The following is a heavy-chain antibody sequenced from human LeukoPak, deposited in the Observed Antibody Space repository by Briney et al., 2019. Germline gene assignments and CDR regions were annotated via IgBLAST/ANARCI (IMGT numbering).Heavy chain of an antibody. D-gene: IGHD3-3*01. CDR2: IYYSGST. Sequence: PSETLSLTCTVSGGSISSSSYYWGWIRQPPGKGLEWIGSIYYSGSTYYNPSLKSRVTMSLGTSENQFSLNMTSVTAADTAMYFCARWRGRGWFDPWGQGTLVTVSS. CDR1: GGSISSSSYY. V-gene: IGHV4-39*07. CDR3: ARWRGRGWFDP. J-gene: IGHJ5*02.